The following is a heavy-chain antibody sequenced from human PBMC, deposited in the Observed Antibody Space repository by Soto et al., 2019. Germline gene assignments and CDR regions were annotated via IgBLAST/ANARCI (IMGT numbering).Heavy chain of an antibody. CDR3: ARGPGNP. J-gene: IGHJ5*02. CDR1: GGTISSWY. Sequence: SETLSLTCTVSGGTISSWYWSWIRQPPGKGLEWIGYIYYSGSTNCNPSLKSRVTISVDTSKNQFSLKLSSVTAADTAVYYCARGPGNPWGQGTLVTVSS. CDR2: IYYSGST. V-gene: IGHV4-59*12.